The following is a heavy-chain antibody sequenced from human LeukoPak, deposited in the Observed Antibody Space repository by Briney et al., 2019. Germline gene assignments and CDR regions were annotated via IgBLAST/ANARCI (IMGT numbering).Heavy chain of an antibody. CDR2: IRSSNDYI. J-gene: IGHJ4*02. V-gene: IGHV3-21*01. Sequence: GGSLRLSCAASGFTFSIYSMNWVRQAPGKGLEWVSSIRSSNDYIYYADSVKGRFTISRNNAKNSLYLHMNSLRAEDTAVYYCARGEYYYDGGYWGQGTLVTVSS. CDR3: ARGEYYYDGGY. CDR1: GFTFSIYS. D-gene: IGHD3-22*01.